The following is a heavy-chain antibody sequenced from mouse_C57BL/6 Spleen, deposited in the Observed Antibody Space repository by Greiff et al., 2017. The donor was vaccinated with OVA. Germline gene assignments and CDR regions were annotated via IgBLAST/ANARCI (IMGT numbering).Heavy chain of an antibody. D-gene: IGHD2-1*01. CDR1: GFTFSSYA. Sequence: EVKLMESGEGLVKPGGSLKLSCAASGFTFSSYAMSWVRQTPEKRLEWVAYISPGGDYTYYADTVKGRFTLSRDNARNTLYLQMSSLKSEDTAMYYCTRDTGNLYAMDYWGQGTSVTVSS. V-gene: IGHV5-9-1*02. CDR3: TRDTGNLYAMDY. CDR2: ISPGGDYT. J-gene: IGHJ4*01.